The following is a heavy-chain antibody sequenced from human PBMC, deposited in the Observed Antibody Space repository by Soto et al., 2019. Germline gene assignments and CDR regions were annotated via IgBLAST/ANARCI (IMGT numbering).Heavy chain of an antibody. V-gene: IGHV5-51*01. Sequence: GESLKISCKGSGYSFTSYWIGWVRQMPGKGLEWMGIIYPGDSDTRYSPSFQGQVTISADKSISTAYLQWSSLKASDTAMYYCATEGSGYSASTDDAFDIWGQGTMVTVSS. CDR2: IYPGDSDT. CDR1: GYSFTSYW. D-gene: IGHD3-3*01. CDR3: ATEGSGYSASTDDAFDI. J-gene: IGHJ3*02.